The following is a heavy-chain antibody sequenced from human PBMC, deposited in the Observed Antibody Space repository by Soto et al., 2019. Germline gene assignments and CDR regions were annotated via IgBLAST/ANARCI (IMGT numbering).Heavy chain of an antibody. CDR3: ARGTGLHGGIAAARRFDP. CDR2: INPNSGGT. D-gene: IGHD6-13*01. V-gene: IGHV1-2*04. J-gene: IGHJ5*02. Sequence: ASVKVSCKASGYTFTGYYMHWVRQAPGQGLEWMGWINPNSGGTNYAQKFQGWVTMTRDTSISTAYMELSRLRSDDTAVYYCARGTGLHGGIAAARRFDPWGQGTLVTVSS. CDR1: GYTFTGYY.